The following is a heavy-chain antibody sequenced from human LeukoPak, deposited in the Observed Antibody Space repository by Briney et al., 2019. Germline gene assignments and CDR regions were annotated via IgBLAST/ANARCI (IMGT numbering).Heavy chain of an antibody. J-gene: IGHJ6*02. V-gene: IGHV3-7*01. D-gene: IGHD2-2*01. CDR1: GFTFSNYW. Sequence: GGSLRLSCGASGFTFSNYWMSWVRQAPGKGLEWVANIKQDGSEKYSVDSVKGRFTISRDNAKNSLYLQMNSLRAEDTAVYYCARIGYCSSTSCPPLTRMDVWGQGTTVTVSS. CDR2: IKQDGSEK. CDR3: ARIGYCSSTSCPPLTRMDV.